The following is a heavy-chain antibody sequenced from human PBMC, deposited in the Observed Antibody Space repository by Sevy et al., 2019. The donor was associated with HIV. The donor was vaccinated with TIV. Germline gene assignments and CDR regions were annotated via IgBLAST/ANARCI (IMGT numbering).Heavy chain of an antibody. J-gene: IGHJ4*02. CDR3: AKDSCSSTSCYYGY. V-gene: IGHV3-23*01. CDR2: ISGSGGST. CDR1: GFTFSSYA. D-gene: IGHD2-2*01. Sequence: GGSLRLSCAASGFTFSSYAMSWVRQAPGKGLEWVSAISGSGGSTYYADSVKGRFTISRDNSKNTLYLQMNSLRAEDTAVYDCAKDSCSSTSCYYGYWGQGTLVTVSS.